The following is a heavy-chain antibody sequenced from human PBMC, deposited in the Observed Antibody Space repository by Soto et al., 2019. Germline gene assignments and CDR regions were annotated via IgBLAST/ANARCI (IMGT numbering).Heavy chain of an antibody. Sequence: SETLSLTCTVCGASINDYYWSWIRQTPGKGLEWVGFMYYSETTKYNPSLKGRVNMSLDTSKNQVSLHLKSVTAADTAVYYCARANSSTWYKLEYKWFDPWGQGTLVTVSS. CDR1: GASINDYY. V-gene: IGHV4-59*01. J-gene: IGHJ5*02. CDR2: MYYSETT. D-gene: IGHD6-13*01. CDR3: ARANSSTWYKLEYKWFDP.